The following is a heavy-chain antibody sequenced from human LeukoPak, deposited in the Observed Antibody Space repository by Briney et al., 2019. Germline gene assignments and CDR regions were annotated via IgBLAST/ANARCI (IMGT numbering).Heavy chain of an antibody. Sequence: GGSLRLSCAASGFTFSTYNMNWVRQAPGKGLEWVSSISGSSSYVYYADSVKGRFSISRDNAKNSLYLQMNSLRAEDTAVYYCARDLLGWELHYFDYWGQGTLVTVSS. D-gene: IGHD1-26*01. V-gene: IGHV3-21*01. CDR3: ARDLLGWELHYFDY. CDR2: ISGSSSYV. CDR1: GFTFSTYN. J-gene: IGHJ4*02.